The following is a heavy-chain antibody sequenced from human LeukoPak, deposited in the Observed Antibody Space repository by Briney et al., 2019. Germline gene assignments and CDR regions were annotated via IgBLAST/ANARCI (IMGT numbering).Heavy chain of an antibody. CDR3: ARARIAAAGKRTYYFDY. D-gene: IGHD6-13*01. J-gene: IGHJ4*02. CDR2: INPNSGGT. V-gene: IGHV1-2*02. Sequence: ASVKVPCKASGYTFTGYYMHWVRQAPGQGLEWMGWINPNSGGTNYAQKFQGRVTMTRDTSISTAYMELSRLRSDDTAVYYCARARIAAAGKRTYYFDYWGQGTLVTVSS. CDR1: GYTFTGYY.